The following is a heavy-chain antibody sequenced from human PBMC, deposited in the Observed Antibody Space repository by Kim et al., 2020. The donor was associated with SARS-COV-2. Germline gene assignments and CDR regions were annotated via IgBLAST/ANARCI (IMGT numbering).Heavy chain of an antibody. V-gene: IGHV3-23*03. D-gene: IGHD6-13*01. CDR1: GFTFSSYT. J-gene: IGHJ4*02. CDR3: MIEPSPHQQQLGVN. Sequence: GGSLRLSCAGSGFTFSSYTMNWVRQAPGKGLEWVSVIYTGGFSSYYADSVKGRFTISRDNSKKTLYLEMNSLRAEDTAVYYCMIEPSPHQQQLGVNWGQGTLVTVSS. CDR2: IYTGGFSS.